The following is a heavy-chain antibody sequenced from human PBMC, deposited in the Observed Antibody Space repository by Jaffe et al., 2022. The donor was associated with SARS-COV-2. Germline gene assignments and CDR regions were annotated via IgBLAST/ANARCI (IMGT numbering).Heavy chain of an antibody. J-gene: IGHJ6*02. CDR2: ISVSGGSI. V-gene: IGHV3-23*01. D-gene: IGHD4-17*01. Sequence: EVQLLESGGGLVQPGGSLRLSCAASGFSFSSYAMSWVRQAPGKGLEWVSVISVSGGSIHYADSVKGRFTISRDNSMSTLYLQMNTLRAEDSALYYCAKGFYDGDYLWVGNGLDVWGQGTTVTVSS. CDR3: AKGFYDGDYLWVGNGLDV. CDR1: GFSFSSYA.